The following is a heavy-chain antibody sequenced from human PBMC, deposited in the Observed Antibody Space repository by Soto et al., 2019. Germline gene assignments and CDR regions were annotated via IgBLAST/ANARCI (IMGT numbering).Heavy chain of an antibody. CDR3: SGCSGGACHQNYGMDV. CDR1: GFTFSSCT. J-gene: IGHJ6*02. V-gene: IGHV3-21*01. CDR2: ISPSTSHI. Sequence: EVHLVESGGGLVKPGGSLRLSXXXSGFTFSSCTMNWVRQAPGKGLEWVSSISPSTSHIYYADSVKGRFTISRDNAKNSLFLQMSSLRAEDTAVYYCSGCSGGACHQNYGMDVWGQGTTVTVSS. D-gene: IGHD2-15*01.